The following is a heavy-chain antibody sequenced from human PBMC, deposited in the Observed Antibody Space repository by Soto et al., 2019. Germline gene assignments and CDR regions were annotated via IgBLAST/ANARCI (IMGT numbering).Heavy chain of an antibody. CDR3: ARGQLVWYGDLTPYHRDMDV. CDR2: ISHDGGT. D-gene: IGHD3-10*01. J-gene: IGHJ6*04. Sequence: PSETLSLTCAFYGGSFDDFYWSWVRQSPGKGLEWVGEISHDGGTNYSPSLASRVSISVDTSKNQFSLHLRSVTAADTGLYYCARGQLVWYGDLTPYHRDMDVCDKGTTVTVSS. CDR1: GGSFDDFY. V-gene: IGHV4-34*01.